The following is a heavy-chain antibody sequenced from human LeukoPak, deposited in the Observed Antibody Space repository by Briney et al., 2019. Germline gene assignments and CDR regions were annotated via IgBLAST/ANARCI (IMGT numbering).Heavy chain of an antibody. CDR3: ARHLAYCGGDCYSPSDAFDI. D-gene: IGHD2-21*02. J-gene: IGHJ3*02. CDR1: GGSISSYY. CDR2: IYYSGST. V-gene: IGHV4-59*08. Sequence: SETLSLTCTVSGGSISSYYWSWIRQPPGKGLEWIGYIYYSGSTNYNPSLKSRVTISVDTSKNQFSLKLSSVTAADTAVYYCARHLAYCGGDCYSPSDAFDIWGQGTMVTVSS.